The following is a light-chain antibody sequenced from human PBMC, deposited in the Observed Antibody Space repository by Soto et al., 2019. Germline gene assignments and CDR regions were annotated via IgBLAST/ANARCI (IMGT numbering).Light chain of an antibody. J-gene: IGLJ1*01. CDR2: DVS. CDR3: SSYTTSNTRQIV. V-gene: IGLV2-14*01. Sequence: QSVLTQPASVSGSPGQSITISCTGTSSDVGGYNYVPWYQQHPGKAPKFMIYDVSNRPSVVSNRFSGSKSGNTASLTISGLQAEDEADYYCSSYTTSNTRQIVFGTGTKVTVL. CDR1: SSDVGGYNY.